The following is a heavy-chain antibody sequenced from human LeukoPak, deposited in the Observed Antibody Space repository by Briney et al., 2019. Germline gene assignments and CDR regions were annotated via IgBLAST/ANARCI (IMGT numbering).Heavy chain of an antibody. CDR3: ARAAVAGDYFDY. CDR1: GGSITSGDYY. J-gene: IGHJ4*02. Sequence: SETLSLTCTVSGGSITSGDYYWSWIRQPPGKGLEWIGYIYYSGSTYYNPSLKSRVTISLDTSKNQFSLKLSSVTAADTAVYYCARAAVAGDYFDYWGQGTLVTVSS. V-gene: IGHV4-30-4*01. CDR2: IYYSGST. D-gene: IGHD6-19*01.